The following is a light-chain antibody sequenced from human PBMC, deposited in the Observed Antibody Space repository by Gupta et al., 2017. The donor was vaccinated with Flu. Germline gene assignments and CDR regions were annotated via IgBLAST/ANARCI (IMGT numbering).Light chain of an antibody. Sequence: RVAISCSGTSSNIGSDTVSWYQQCPGAAPKVLIYKNDQRPSGAPARFSGTKSGASASLFIDGLQAEDEAIYYCAQWDDIRDGPVFGGGTRLTVL. CDR2: KND. CDR1: SSNIGSDT. V-gene: IGLV1-44*01. J-gene: IGLJ2*01. CDR3: AQWDDIRDGPV.